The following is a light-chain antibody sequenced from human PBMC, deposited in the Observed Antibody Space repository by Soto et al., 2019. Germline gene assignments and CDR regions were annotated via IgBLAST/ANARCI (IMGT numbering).Light chain of an antibody. CDR3: QVWDSSSDHYV. Sequence: SYELTQPPSVSVAPGQTARITCGGNNIGGKSVHWYQQKPGQAPVLVVYDDSDRPSGIPDRFSGSNSGDTATLTIRRVEAGDEADYYCQVWDSSSDHYVFATGTKVTVL. V-gene: IGLV3-21*02. CDR2: DDS. CDR1: NIGGKS. J-gene: IGLJ1*01.